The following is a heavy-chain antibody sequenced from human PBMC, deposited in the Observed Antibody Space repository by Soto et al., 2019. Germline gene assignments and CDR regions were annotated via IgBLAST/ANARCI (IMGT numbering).Heavy chain of an antibody. CDR1: GYTFTSYG. V-gene: IGHV1-2*02. CDR3: AMTMVRGVITIRFDY. J-gene: IGHJ4*02. CDR2: INPNSGGT. D-gene: IGHD3-10*01. Sequence: ASVKVSCKASGYTFTSYGISWVRQAPGQGLEWMGWINPNSGGTNYAQKFQGRVTMTRDTSISTAYMELSRLRSDDTAVYYCAMTMVRGVITIRFDYWGQGTLVTVSS.